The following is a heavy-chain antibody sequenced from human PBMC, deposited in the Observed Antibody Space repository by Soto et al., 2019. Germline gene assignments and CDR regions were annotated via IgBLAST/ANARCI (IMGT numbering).Heavy chain of an antibody. CDR1: GFTFRSFT. J-gene: IGHJ5*02. D-gene: IGHD6-13*01. Sequence: PAGSLRVSCAASGFTFRSFTMNWVRQAPGKGLEWVSTISSNSAYIYYTDALRRRFTISRDNAKNSLHLQMNSLRAEDTAVYYCTRDASRDSSARGWFDPWGPGTLVTVSS. CDR2: ISSNSAYI. CDR3: TRDASRDSSARGWFDP. V-gene: IGHV3-21*01.